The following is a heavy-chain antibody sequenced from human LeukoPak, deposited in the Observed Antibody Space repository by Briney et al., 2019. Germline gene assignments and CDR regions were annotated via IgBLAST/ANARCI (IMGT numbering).Heavy chain of an antibody. V-gene: IGHV3-30-3*01. CDR2: ISYDGSNK. J-gene: IGHJ4*02. CDR3: ARGSKYSSGSFYYFDY. Sequence: GGSLRLSCAASGFTFSSYAMHWVRQAPGKGLEWVAVISYDGSNKYYADSVKGRFTISRDNSKNTLYLQVNSLRAEDTAVYYCARGSKYSSGSFYYFDYWGQGTLVTVSS. CDR1: GFTFSSYA. D-gene: IGHD6-19*01.